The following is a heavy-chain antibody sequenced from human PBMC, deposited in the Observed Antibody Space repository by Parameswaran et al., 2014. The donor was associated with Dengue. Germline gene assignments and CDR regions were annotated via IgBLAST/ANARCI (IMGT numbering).Heavy chain of an antibody. Sequence: WIRQPPGKGLEWVSAISGSGGSTYYADSVKGRFTISRDNSKNTLYLQMNSLRAEDTAVYYCAKTPYDFWSGYSSLYFDYWGQGTLVTVSS. CDR2: ISGSGGST. CDR3: AKTPYDFWSGYSSLYFDY. J-gene: IGHJ4*02. V-gene: IGHV3-23*01. D-gene: IGHD3-3*01.